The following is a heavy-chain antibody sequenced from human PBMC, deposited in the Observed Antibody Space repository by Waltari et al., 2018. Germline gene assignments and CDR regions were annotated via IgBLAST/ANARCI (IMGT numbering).Heavy chain of an antibody. V-gene: IGHV1-69*12. D-gene: IGHD3-16*01. CDR2: IIPMFGRP. CDR3: ARHELGISQYYYNMYV. Sequence: HVQLVQSGAEVKKPGSSVKVSCKASGDSFGGYGISWVRLAPGQGLEWMGVIIPMFGRPENSQKVKERLTRTADESTSTAYMELRSLSSEDTAIYYCARHELGISQYYYNMYVWGQGTTVTISS. J-gene: IGHJ6*03. CDR1: GDSFGGYG.